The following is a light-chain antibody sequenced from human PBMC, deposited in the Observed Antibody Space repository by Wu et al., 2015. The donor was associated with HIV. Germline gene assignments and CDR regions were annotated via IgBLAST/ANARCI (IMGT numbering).Light chain of an antibody. J-gene: IGKJ1*01. Sequence: EIVLTQSPGTLSLSPGQRATLSCRASQSVSSSYLAWYQQKPGQPPRFLIYGASSRATGIPDRFSGSGSGTDFTLSISRLEPEDFAVYYCQHYQTFGQGTKGGNQT. CDR2: GAS. CDR3: QHYQT. CDR1: QSVSSSY. V-gene: IGKV3-20*01.